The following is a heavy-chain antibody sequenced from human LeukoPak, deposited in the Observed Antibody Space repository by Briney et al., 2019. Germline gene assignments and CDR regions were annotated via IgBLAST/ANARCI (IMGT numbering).Heavy chain of an antibody. CDR3: ARQGRQLERPDAFDI. J-gene: IGHJ3*02. D-gene: IGHD1-1*01. CDR2: IYYSGST. V-gene: IGHV4-39*01. CDR1: GGSISSSSYY. Sequence: PSETLSLTCTVSGGSISSSSYYWGWIRQPPGKGLEWIGSIYYSGSTYYNPSLKSRVTISVDTSKDQFSLKLTSVTAADTAVYYCARQGRQLERPDAFDIWGQGTMVTVSS.